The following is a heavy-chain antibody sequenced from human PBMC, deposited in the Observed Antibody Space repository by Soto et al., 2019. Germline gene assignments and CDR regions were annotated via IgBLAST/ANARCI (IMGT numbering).Heavy chain of an antibody. CDR1: GGSIRSHTW. D-gene: IGHD1-26*01. CDR2: IYHSGST. V-gene: IGHV4-4*02. J-gene: IGHJ5*02. CDR3: ARDEFDGSNHFGRFNP. Sequence: SETLSRTCAVAGGSIRSHTWWTCFRQPPGKGLEWIGEIYHSGSTNYNPSLEGRITISVDRSKNQFSLELISVTAADTAVYYCARDEFDGSNHFGRFNPWGQGALVTVSS.